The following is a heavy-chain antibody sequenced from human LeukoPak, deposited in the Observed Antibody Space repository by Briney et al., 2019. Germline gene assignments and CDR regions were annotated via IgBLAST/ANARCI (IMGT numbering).Heavy chain of an antibody. CDR2: ISGSGSNT. CDR3: ATSGLYSID. J-gene: IGHJ4*02. Sequence: GGSLRLSCAASGFTFSSYGTSWVRQAPGKGLEWVSAISGSGSNTYYADSVKGRFTISRDNSKNTLYLQMNSLRAEDTAVYYSATSGLYSIDWGQGTLVTVSS. V-gene: IGHV3-23*01. D-gene: IGHD6-13*01. CDR1: GFTFSSYG.